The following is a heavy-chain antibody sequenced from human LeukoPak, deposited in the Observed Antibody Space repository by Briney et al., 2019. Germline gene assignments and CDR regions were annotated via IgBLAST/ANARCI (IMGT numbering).Heavy chain of an antibody. D-gene: IGHD6-13*01. V-gene: IGHV1-18*01. CDR1: GYTFATYG. J-gene: IGHJ4*02. CDR2: ISSNTGKT. Sequence: GASVKVSCKASGYTFATYGFCWVRQAPGHGLEWMGWISSNTGKTNYAQKFQGRVTLTTDTSTSTVYTELRSLRPDDTALYYCAKVAGDRMDYWGQGTLLTVSS. CDR3: AKVAGDRMDY.